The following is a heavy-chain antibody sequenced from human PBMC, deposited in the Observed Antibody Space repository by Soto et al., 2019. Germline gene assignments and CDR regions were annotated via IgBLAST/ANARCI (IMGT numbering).Heavy chain of an antibody. CDR3: ARDWVGATRGYYYYGMDV. V-gene: IGHV1-18*01. Sequence: QVQLVQSGAEVKKPGASVKVSCKASGYTFTSYGISWVRQAPGQGLEWMGWISAYNGNTNYAQKLQGRVTMTTDTSTITAYMELRSLRSDDTAVYYCARDWVGATRGYYYYGMDVWGQGTTVTVSS. CDR1: GYTFTSYG. CDR2: ISAYNGNT. D-gene: IGHD1-26*01. J-gene: IGHJ6*02.